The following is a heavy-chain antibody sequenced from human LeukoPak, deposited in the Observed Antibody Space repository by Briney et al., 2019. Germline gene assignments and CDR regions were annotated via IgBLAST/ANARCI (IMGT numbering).Heavy chain of an antibody. CDR1: GDSISGYY. V-gene: IGHV4-59*01. J-gene: IGHJ5*02. D-gene: IGHD6-19*01. CDR3: AREGQWLPDWFDP. Sequence: SETLSLTCTVSGDSISGYYWSWIRQRPGQGLECIGYIHYSGSTNYNPSLKGRVTISLDMSKNQFSLKLNSMTAADTAVYYCAREGQWLPDWFDPWGQGTLVTVSS. CDR2: IHYSGST.